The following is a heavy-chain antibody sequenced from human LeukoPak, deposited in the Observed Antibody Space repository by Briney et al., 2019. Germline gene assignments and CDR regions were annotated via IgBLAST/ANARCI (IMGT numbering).Heavy chain of an antibody. V-gene: IGHV4-30-4*01. Sequence: PSETLSLTCTVSGGSISSGDYYWSWIRQPPGKGLEWIGYIYYSGSTYYNPSLKSRVTISVDTSKNQFSLKLSSVTAADTAVYYCARETGSGSYIWGFDYWGQGTLVTVSS. CDR2: IYYSGST. J-gene: IGHJ4*02. D-gene: IGHD3-10*01. CDR1: GGSISSGDYY. CDR3: ARETGSGSYIWGFDY.